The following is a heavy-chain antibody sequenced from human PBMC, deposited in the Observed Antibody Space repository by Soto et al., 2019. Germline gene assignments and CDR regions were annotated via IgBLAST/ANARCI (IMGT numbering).Heavy chain of an antibody. CDR1: GGTFSSYT. CDR3: ARAHVVQLERPPRSFGGYYYNGMDV. J-gene: IGHJ6*02. D-gene: IGHD1-1*01. CDR2: IIPILGIA. V-gene: IGHV1-69*02. Sequence: QVQLVQSGAEVKKPGSSVKVSCKASGGTFSSYTISWVRQAPGQGLEWMGRIIPILGIANYAQKFQGRVTTKADKSTSTADXGLXSXTSEDTAVYYYARAHVVQLERPPRSFGGYYYNGMDVWGQGTTVTVSS.